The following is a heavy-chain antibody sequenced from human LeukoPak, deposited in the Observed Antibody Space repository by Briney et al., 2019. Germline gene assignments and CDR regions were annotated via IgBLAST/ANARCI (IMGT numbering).Heavy chain of an antibody. D-gene: IGHD3-3*01. V-gene: IGHV4-59*01. CDR2: IYYSGTT. Sequence: SETLSLTCTVSGGSISSYYWSWIRQPPGKGLEWIGYIYYSGTTNYNPSLKSRVTISVDTSKNQFSLKLSSVTAEDTAVYYCARACKIFGVVILNYYGMDVWGQGTTVTVSS. J-gene: IGHJ6*02. CDR1: GGSISSYY. CDR3: ARACKIFGVVILNYYGMDV.